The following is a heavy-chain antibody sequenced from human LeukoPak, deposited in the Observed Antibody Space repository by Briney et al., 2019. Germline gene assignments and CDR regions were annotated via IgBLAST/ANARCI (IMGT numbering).Heavy chain of an antibody. J-gene: IGHJ4*02. V-gene: IGHV3-30*01. CDR2: ISYDGSNK. CDR3: ARDGTAMVHFFVY. Sequence: PGGSLRLSCAASGFTFSSYAMHWVRQAPGNGLEWAAVISYDGSNKYYADSVKGRFTISRDNSKNTLYLQMNSLRAEDTAVYYCARDGTAMVHFFVYWGQGTLVTVSS. D-gene: IGHD5-18*01. CDR1: GFTFSSYA.